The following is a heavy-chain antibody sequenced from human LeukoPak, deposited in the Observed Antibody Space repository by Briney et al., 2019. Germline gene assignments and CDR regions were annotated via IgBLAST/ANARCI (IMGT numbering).Heavy chain of an antibody. V-gene: IGHV4-38-2*02. Sequence: SETLSLTCTVSGYSIRSGYYWGWIRPPPGKGLEWIGSIYHSGSTYYNPSLKSRVTISVDTSKNQFSLKLSSVTAADTAVYYCARSGGYYYGSGSYYGGQGTLVTVSS. J-gene: IGHJ4*02. CDR2: IYHSGST. CDR1: GYSIRSGYY. D-gene: IGHD3-10*01. CDR3: ARSGGYYYGSGSYY.